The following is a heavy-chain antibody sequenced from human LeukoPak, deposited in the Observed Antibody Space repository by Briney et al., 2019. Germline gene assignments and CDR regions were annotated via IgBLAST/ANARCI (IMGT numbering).Heavy chain of an antibody. CDR1: GGSISSSSYY. CDR3: ARRHIVATIGFDY. Sequence: SETLSLTCTVSGGSISSSSYYWGWIRQPPGKGLGWIGSMHYSGSTYYNPSLKSRVTISVDTSKNQFSLKLSSVTAADTAVYYCARRHIVATIGFDYWGQGTLVTVSS. CDR2: MHYSGST. V-gene: IGHV4-39*01. D-gene: IGHD5-12*01. J-gene: IGHJ4*02.